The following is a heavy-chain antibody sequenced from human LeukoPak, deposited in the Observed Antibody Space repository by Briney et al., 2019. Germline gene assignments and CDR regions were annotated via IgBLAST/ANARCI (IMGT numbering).Heavy chain of an antibody. V-gene: IGHV6-1*01. CDR3: ARDQEYDILTGYYSDWFDP. Sequence: SQTLSLTCAISGDSVSSNSAAWNWIRQSPSRGLEWLGRTYYRSKWYNDYAVSVKSRITINPDTSKNQFSLQLNSVTPEDTAVYYCARDQEYDILTGYYSDWFDPWGQGTLVTVSS. D-gene: IGHD3-9*01. CDR2: TYYRSKWYN. CDR1: GDSVSSNSAA. J-gene: IGHJ5*02.